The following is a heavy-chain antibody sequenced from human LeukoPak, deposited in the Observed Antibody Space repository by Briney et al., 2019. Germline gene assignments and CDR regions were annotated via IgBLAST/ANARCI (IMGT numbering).Heavy chain of an antibody. V-gene: IGHV4-59*01. CDR2: IYYSGST. CDR1: GGSISSYY. CDR3: ARGRSGSGSYHPFFDY. J-gene: IGHJ4*02. D-gene: IGHD3-10*01. Sequence: PSETLSLTCTVSGGSISSYYWSWIRQPPGKGLEWIGYIYYSGSTNYNPSLKSRVTISLDTSKNQISLKLTSVTAADTAVYYCARGRSGSGSYHPFFDYWGQGTLVTVSS.